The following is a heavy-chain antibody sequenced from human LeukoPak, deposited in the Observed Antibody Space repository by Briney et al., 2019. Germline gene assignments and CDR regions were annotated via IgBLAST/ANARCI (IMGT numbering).Heavy chain of an antibody. D-gene: IGHD3-10*01. CDR2: ISSSSIYT. Sequence: GGSLRLFCAASGFTFSDYYRSWIRQAPGKGLEWVSYISSSSIYTNYADSVKGRFTISRDNAKNSLYLQINSMTAEDTAVYYCARSGYYLGSGSYYSGASDYWGQGTLVTVSS. CDR3: ARSGYYLGSGSYYSGASDY. CDR1: GFTFSDYY. J-gene: IGHJ4*02. V-gene: IGHV3-11*03.